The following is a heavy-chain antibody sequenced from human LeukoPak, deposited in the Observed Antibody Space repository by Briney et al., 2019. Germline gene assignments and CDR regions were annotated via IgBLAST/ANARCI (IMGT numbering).Heavy chain of an antibody. CDR3: ARQGGSLGLDP. D-gene: IGHD1-26*01. J-gene: IGHJ5*02. CDR1: GGSISSYY. Sequence: SETLSLTCTVSGGSISSYYWSWIRQPPGKGLEWIGEINHSGSTNYNPSLKSRVTISVDTSKNQFSLKLSSVTAADTAVYYCARQGGSLGLDPWGQGTLVTVSS. V-gene: IGHV4-34*01. CDR2: INHSGST.